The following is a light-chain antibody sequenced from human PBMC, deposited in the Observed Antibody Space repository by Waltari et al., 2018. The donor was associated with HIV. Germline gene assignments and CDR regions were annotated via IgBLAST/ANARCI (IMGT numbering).Light chain of an antibody. J-gene: IGKJ2*01. V-gene: IGKV1-39*01. Sequence: DIQMTQSPSSVSASLGDRVSITCRASQSISSHLNWYQQKPGNTPKLLIYGASTLQSGVPSRFSGSGSGTDFTLVISSLQPEDVATYYCHQSYSPPHTFGQGTKRGIK. CDR1: QSISSH. CDR2: GAS. CDR3: HQSYSPPHT.